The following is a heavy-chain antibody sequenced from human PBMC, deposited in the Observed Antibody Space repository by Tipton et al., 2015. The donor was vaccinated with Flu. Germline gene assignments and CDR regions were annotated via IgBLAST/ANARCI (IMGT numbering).Heavy chain of an antibody. Sequence: TLSLTCAVSGYSISSSNWWGWIRQPPGKGLEWIGYIYYSGSTYYNPSLKSRVTISVDTSKNQFSLKLSSVTAADTAVYYCARVRVTMVRGVDYWGQGTLVTVSS. CDR1: GYSISSSNW. J-gene: IGHJ4*02. CDR2: IYYSGST. D-gene: IGHD3-10*01. V-gene: IGHV4-28*03. CDR3: ARVRVTMVRGVDY.